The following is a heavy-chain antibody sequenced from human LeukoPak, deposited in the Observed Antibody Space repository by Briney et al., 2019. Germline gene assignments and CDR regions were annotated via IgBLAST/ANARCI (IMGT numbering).Heavy chain of an antibody. CDR2: ISSSGASI. D-gene: IGHD3-22*01. J-gene: IGHJ4*02. V-gene: IGHV3-21*01. CDR1: GFTFSSYS. CDR3: APICSSGNCFQTRFDY. Sequence: GGSLRLSCAASGFTFSSYSMNWVRQAPGKGLEWVSFISSSGASIYYADSVKGRFTVSRDNAKNSLYLQMNSLGVEDTAMCYCAPICSSGNCFQTRFDYWGQGTLVTVSS.